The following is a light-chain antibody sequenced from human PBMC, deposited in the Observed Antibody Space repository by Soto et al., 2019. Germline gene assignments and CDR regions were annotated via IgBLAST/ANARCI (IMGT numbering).Light chain of an antibody. J-gene: IGLJ3*02. CDR2: EAS. CDR1: STDVGDYYF. Sequence: QSALTQPASVSGSPGQSITISCTAASTDVGDYYFVSWYQHHPGKAPKLIIYEASSRPSGVSHRFSASASGSTASLTISGLQADDEADYYCAAWDDSLSGRVFGGGTKLTVL. V-gene: IGLV2-14*01. CDR3: AAWDDSLSGRV.